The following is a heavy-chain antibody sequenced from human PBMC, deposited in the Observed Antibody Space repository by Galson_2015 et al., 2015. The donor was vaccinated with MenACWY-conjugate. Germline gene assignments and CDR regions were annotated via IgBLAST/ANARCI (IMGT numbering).Heavy chain of an antibody. V-gene: IGHV3-30*18. Sequence: SLRLSCAASGFTFSSYGMHWVRQAPGKGLEWVAVISYDGSNKYYADSVKGRFTISRDNSKNTLYLQMNSLRAEDTAVYYCAKDISMGVKGYYYGMDVWGQGTTVTVSS. CDR3: AKDISMGVKGYYYGMDV. J-gene: IGHJ6*02. CDR1: GFTFSSYG. CDR2: ISYDGSNK. D-gene: IGHD2-21*01.